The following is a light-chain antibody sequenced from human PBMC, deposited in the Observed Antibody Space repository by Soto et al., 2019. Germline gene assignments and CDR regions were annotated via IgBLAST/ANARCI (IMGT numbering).Light chain of an antibody. V-gene: IGLV2-14*01. CDR1: SSDVGGYNY. CDR2: DVS. J-gene: IGLJ2*01. CDR3: SSYTSSSTVV. Sequence: QPVLTQPASVSGSPGQSITISCTGTSSDVGGYNYVSWYQQHPGKAPKLMIYDVSNRPSGVSNRFSGSKSGNTASLTNSGLQAEDEADYYCSSYTSSSTVVFGGGTKLTVL.